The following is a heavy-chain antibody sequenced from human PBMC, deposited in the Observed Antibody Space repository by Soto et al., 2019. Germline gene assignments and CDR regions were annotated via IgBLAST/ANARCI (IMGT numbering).Heavy chain of an antibody. D-gene: IGHD1-26*01. CDR2: IIPIFGTA. Sequence: QVQLVQSGAEVKKPGSSVKVSCKASGGTFSSYSLNWVRQAPGQGLEWMGEIIPIFGTANYAQKFQGRVTITADESTSTAYMELSSLRSDDTAVYYCARDGGRHSGGIDYLGQGTLVTVSS. J-gene: IGHJ4*02. CDR1: GGTFSSYS. CDR3: ARDGGRHSGGIDY. V-gene: IGHV1-69*01.